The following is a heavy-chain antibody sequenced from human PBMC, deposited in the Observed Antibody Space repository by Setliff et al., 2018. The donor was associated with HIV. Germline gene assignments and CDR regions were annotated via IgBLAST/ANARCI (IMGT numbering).Heavy chain of an antibody. CDR1: GFTFSSYA. CDR3: AKDSPQSSWYPRYFDYYGMDV. J-gene: IGHJ6*02. Sequence: PGGSLRLSCAASGFTFSSYAMSWVRQAPGKGLEWVSAISGSGGSTYYADSVKGRFTISRDNSKNTLYLQMNSLRAEDTAVYYCAKDSPQSSWYPRYFDYYGMDVWGQGTTVTVSS. V-gene: IGHV3-23*01. D-gene: IGHD6-13*01. CDR2: ISGSGGST.